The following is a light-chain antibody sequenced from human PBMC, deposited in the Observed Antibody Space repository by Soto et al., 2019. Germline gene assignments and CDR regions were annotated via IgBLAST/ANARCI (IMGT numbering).Light chain of an antibody. Sequence: QSVLTQPASVSGSPGQSITISCTGTSSDVGGYNYVSWYQRHPGKAPKLMIFDVSNRPSGVSNRFSGSKSANTASLTISGLQAEDEADYFCSSYTSSTTPYVFGTGTKLTVL. V-gene: IGLV2-14*03. CDR3: SSYTSSTTPYV. CDR1: SSDVGGYNY. CDR2: DVS. J-gene: IGLJ1*01.